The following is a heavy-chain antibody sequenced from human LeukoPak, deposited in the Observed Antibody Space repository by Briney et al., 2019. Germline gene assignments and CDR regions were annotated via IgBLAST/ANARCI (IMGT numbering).Heavy chain of an antibody. Sequence: GGSLRLSCAASGFTFSSYAMSWVRQAPGKGLVWVSRINSDGSITTYADSVKGRFTISRDNAKNTLYLQMNSLRADDTAVYYCARYQTGSRFDLWGQGTLVTVSS. CDR1: GFTFSSYA. J-gene: IGHJ5*02. V-gene: IGHV3-74*03. CDR3: ARYQTGSRFDL. D-gene: IGHD2-15*01. CDR2: INSDGSIT.